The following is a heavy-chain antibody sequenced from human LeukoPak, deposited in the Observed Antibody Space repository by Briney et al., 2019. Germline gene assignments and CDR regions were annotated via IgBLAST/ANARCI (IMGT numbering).Heavy chain of an antibody. V-gene: IGHV3-20*04. J-gene: IGHJ4*02. CDR2: VDWSGGRT. D-gene: IGHD1-26*01. Sequence: PGGSLRLSCAASGFTFDDYGMTWVRQDPGRRLEWVSTVDWSGGRTSYADSVKGRFTISRDNAKNSLFLQMNSLRAEDTALYFCGRSRSYYFDYWGQGTLVTVSS. CDR3: GRSRSYYFDY. CDR1: GFTFDDYG.